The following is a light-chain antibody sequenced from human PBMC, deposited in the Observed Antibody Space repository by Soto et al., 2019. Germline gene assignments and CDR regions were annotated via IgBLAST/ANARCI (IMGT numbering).Light chain of an antibody. CDR1: QSVSSTY. CDR3: QQYGGSRWT. V-gene: IGKV3-20*01. CDR2: GAS. J-gene: IGKJ1*01. Sequence: EIVLTQSPGTLSLSPGERATLSCRASQSVSSTYLAWYQQKPGQAPRLLIYGASNRATGIPDRFSGSGSGTEFTLTISRLEPEDFAGYYCQQYGGSRWTFGQGTRVDI.